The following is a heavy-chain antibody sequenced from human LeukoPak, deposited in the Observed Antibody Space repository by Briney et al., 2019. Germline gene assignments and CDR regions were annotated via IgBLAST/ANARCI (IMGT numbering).Heavy chain of an antibody. CDR1: GFTFSNAW. CDR3: ARVGGSGSYFDY. D-gene: IGHD3-10*01. J-gene: IGHJ4*02. CDR2: IKSKTDGGTT. V-gene: IGHV3-15*01. Sequence: PGGSLRLSCAASGFTFSNAWMSWVRQAPGKGLEWVGRIKSKTDGGTTDYAAPVKGRFTISRDDSKNTLYLQMNSLKTEDTAVYYCARVGGSGSYFDYWGQGTLVTVSS.